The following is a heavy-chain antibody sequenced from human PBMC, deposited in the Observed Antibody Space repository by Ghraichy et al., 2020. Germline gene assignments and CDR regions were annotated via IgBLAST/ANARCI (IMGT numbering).Heavy chain of an antibody. Sequence: GGSLRLSCTASGFTFGDYAMSWFRQAPGKGLEWVGFIRSNTYGGTTEYAASVKGRFTISRDDSTSIAYLHMNSLNTEDTAVYYCTRARGAVAGIGYWGQGTLVTGSS. D-gene: IGHD6-19*01. CDR1: GFTFGDYA. CDR3: TRARGAVAGIGY. J-gene: IGHJ4*02. CDR2: IRSNTYGGTT. V-gene: IGHV3-49*03.